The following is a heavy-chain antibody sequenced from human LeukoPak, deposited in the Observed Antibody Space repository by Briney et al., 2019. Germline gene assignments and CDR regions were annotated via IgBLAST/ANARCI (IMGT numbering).Heavy chain of an antibody. D-gene: IGHD1-20*01. CDR3: APPITGTDY. Sequence: GRSLRLSCAASGFSFDDYAMHWVRQAPGKGLEWVAFIRYDGSNKYYADSVKGRFTISRDNSKNTLYLQMNSLRAEDTAVYYCAPPITGTDYWGQGTLVTVSS. J-gene: IGHJ4*02. CDR1: GFSFDDYA. CDR2: IRYDGSNK. V-gene: IGHV3-30*02.